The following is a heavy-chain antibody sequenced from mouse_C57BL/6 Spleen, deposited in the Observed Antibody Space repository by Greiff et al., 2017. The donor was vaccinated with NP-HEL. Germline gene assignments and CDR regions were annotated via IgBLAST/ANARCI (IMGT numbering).Heavy chain of an antibody. CDR2: ISSGGDYI. V-gene: IGHV5-9-1*02. D-gene: IGHD1-1*01. CDR3: TREGGITTVVGGYFDY. CDR1: GFTFSSYA. J-gene: IGHJ2*01. Sequence: EVQLVESGEGLVKPGGSLKLSCAASGFTFSSYAMSWVRQTPEKRLEWVAYISSGGDYIYYADTVKGRFTISRDNARNTLYLQMSSLKSEDTAMYYCTREGGITTVVGGYFDYWGQGTTLTVSS.